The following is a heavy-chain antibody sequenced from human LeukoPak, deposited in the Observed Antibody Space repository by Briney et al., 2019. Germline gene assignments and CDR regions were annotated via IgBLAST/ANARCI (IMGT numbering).Heavy chain of an antibody. Sequence: SVKVSCKASGGTFSSYTISWVRQAPGQGLEWMGRIIPILGIANYAPKSQGRVTITADKSTSTAYMELSSLRSEDTAVYYCAGPFGDTAMVDNSWGQGTLVTVSS. V-gene: IGHV1-69*02. D-gene: IGHD5-18*01. CDR1: GGTFSSYT. CDR2: IIPILGIA. J-gene: IGHJ4*02. CDR3: AGPFGDTAMVDNS.